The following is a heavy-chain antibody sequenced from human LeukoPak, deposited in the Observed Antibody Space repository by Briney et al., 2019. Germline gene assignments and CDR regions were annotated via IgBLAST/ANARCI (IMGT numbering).Heavy chain of an antibody. V-gene: IGHV4-30-2*01. CDR1: GGSLCRGAYA. D-gene: IGHD3-10*01. CDR3: ARFYASGSSFDY. J-gene: IGHJ4*02. CDR2: IFHSGRT. Sequence: SQTLSLTSALSGGSLCRGAYAGGSVSQPPGECLEWIGYIFHSGRTYYNPSLKSRVTISVDRSKNQFSLKLSSVTAADTGVYYCARFYASGSSFDYWGQGTLVTVSS.